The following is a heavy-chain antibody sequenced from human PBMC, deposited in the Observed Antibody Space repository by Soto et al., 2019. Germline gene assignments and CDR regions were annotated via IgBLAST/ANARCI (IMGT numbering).Heavy chain of an antibody. D-gene: IGHD3-10*01. CDR1: GFTFSSYG. CDR2: ISYDGSNK. Sequence: QVQLVESGGGVVQPGRSLRLSCAASGFTFSSYGMHWVRQAPGKGLEWVAVISYDGSNKYYADSVKGRFTISRDNSKNTLYLQMNNLRAEDTAVYYCAKEGRGVDYWGQGTLVTVSS. CDR3: AKEGRGVDY. V-gene: IGHV3-30*18. J-gene: IGHJ4*02.